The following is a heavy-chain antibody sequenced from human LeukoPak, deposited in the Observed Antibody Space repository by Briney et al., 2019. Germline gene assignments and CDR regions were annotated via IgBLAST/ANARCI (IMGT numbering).Heavy chain of an antibody. CDR2: INPNSGGT. CDR1: GYTFTGYY. J-gene: IGHJ4*02. CDR3: ARDLRFGYASDPDY. Sequence: ASVKVSCKASGYTFTGYYMHWVRQAPGQGLEWMGWINPNSGGTNYAQKFQGRVTMTRDTSISTAYMELSRLRSDDTAVYYCARDLRFGYASDPDYWGRGTLVTVSS. V-gene: IGHV1-2*02. D-gene: IGHD5-18*01.